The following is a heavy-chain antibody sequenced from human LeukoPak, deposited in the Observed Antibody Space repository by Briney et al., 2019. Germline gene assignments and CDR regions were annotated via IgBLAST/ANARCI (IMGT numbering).Heavy chain of an antibody. CDR3: ARDYCGGDCYVDY. CDR1: GFTFSSHG. V-gene: IGHV3-33*01. D-gene: IGHD2-21*02. Sequence: PGGSLRLSCAASGFTFSSHGMHWVRQAPGKGLEWVAVLWYDGRGKYYAESVKGRFTISRDNSKNTLYLQMNGLRAEDTAVYYCARDYCGGDCYVDYRGQGTLVTVSS. CDR2: LWYDGRGK. J-gene: IGHJ4*02.